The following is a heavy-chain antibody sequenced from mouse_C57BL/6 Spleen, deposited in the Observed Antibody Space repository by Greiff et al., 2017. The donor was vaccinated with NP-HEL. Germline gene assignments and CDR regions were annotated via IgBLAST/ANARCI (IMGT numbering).Heavy chain of an antibody. CDR1: GYTFTSYW. CDR3: TRGYYGNSYYFDY. Sequence: EVQRVESGTVLARPGASVKMSCKTSGYTFTSYWMHWVKQRPEQGLEWIGAIYPGNSDTSYNQKFKGKAKLTAVTSASTAYMELSSLTNEDSAVYYCTRGYYGNSYYFDYWGQGTTLTVSS. D-gene: IGHD2-1*01. V-gene: IGHV1-5*01. J-gene: IGHJ2*01. CDR2: IYPGNSDT.